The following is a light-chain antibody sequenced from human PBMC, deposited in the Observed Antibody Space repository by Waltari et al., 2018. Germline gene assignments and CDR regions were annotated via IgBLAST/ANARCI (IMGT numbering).Light chain of an antibody. CDR2: WAA. CDR1: QSILYRSSNRNA. Sequence: DIVMTQSPDSLAVSLGERATINCKSSQSILYRSSNRNALAWYQQKPGKAPKLLFFWAATRESGAPDRFSVSGSGTDFTLTISSLQAEDVGVYYCQQYYNAPLTFGGGTKVEIK. V-gene: IGKV4-1*01. J-gene: IGKJ4*01. CDR3: QQYYNAPLT.